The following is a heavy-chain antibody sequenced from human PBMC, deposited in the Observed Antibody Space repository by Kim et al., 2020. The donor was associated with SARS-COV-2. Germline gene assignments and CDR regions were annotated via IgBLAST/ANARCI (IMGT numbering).Heavy chain of an antibody. CDR3: AKLWFGEPAVYYYYGMDV. D-gene: IGHD3-10*01. V-gene: IGHV3-23*01. J-gene: IGHJ6*02. Sequence: KGRFTISRDNPKNTLYVQMNSLSAEDAAVYYCAKLWFGEPAVYYYYGMDVWGQGTTVTVSS.